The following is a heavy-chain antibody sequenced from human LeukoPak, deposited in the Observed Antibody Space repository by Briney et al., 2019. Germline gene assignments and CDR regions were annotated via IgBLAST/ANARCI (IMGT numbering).Heavy chain of an antibody. Sequence: PETLSLTCTVPGDSTSGYYWSWIRQPAEKGLEWIGRIYTSGSANYNPSLKSRVTMSLDTSKKQFSLQMSSVTAADTAIYYCARERSSGLALWVQRALVTVSS. D-gene: IGHD6-19*01. CDR2: IYTSGSA. V-gene: IGHV4-4*07. CDR3: ARERSSGLAL. CDR1: GDSTSGYY. J-gene: IGHJ5*02.